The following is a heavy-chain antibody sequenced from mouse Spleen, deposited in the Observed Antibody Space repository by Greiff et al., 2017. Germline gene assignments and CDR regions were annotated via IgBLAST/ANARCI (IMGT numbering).Heavy chain of an antibody. Sequence: QVQLQQPGAELVRPGSSVKLSCKASGYTFTSYWMHWVKQRPIQGLEWIGNIDPSDSETHYNQKFKDKATLTVDKSSSTAYMQLSSLTSEDSAVYYCARCQTGTEAMDYRGQGTSVTVSS. CDR3: ARCQTGTEAMDY. V-gene: IGHV1-52*01. CDR1: GYTFTSYW. J-gene: IGHJ4*01. CDR2: IDPSDSET. D-gene: IGHD4-1*01.